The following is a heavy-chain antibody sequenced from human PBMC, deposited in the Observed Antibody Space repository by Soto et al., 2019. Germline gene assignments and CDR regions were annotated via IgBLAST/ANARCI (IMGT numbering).Heavy chain of an antibody. CDR3: TSTMAGAFDI. V-gene: IGHV3-30*03. J-gene: IGHJ3*02. D-gene: IGHD3-10*01. CDR1: GFTFSSYG. Sequence: AGGSLRLSCAASGFTFSSYGMHWVRQAPGKGLEWVAIISYDGSNKFYAESVKGRFTISRDNAKNSLYLQMNSLRAEDTAVYYCTSTMAGAFDIWGQGTMVTVSS. CDR2: ISYDGSNK.